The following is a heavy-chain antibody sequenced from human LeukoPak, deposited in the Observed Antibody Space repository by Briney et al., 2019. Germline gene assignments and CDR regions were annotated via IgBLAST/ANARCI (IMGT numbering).Heavy chain of an antibody. CDR1: GFTFSSYA. CDR2: ISGNGAGT. D-gene: IGHD1-26*01. V-gene: IGHV3-23*01. CDR3: AKSGARNYFDY. J-gene: IGHJ4*02. Sequence: QPGGSLRLSCAASGFTFSSYAMSWVRQAPGRGLEWVSSISGNGAGTYYADSVKGRFTIFRDNSKNTLYLQMNSLRAEDTALYYCAKSGARNYFDYWGQGTLVTVSS.